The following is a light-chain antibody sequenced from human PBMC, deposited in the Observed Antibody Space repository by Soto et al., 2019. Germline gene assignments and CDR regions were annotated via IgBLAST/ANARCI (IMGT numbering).Light chain of an antibody. Sequence: QSALTQPPSASGSPGQSVTISCTGTSSDVGAYNYVSWYQQHPGKAPRLMIYEVSKRPSGVPDRFSDSKSGNTASLTVSGLQAEDEADYYCTSYAGSNNFVFGTGTKVTVL. CDR3: TSYAGSNNFV. CDR1: SSDVGAYNY. V-gene: IGLV2-8*01. CDR2: EVS. J-gene: IGLJ1*01.